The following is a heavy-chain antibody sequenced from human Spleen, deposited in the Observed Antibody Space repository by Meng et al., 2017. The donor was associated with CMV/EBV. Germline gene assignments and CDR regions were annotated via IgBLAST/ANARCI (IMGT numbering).Heavy chain of an antibody. CDR2: MNPDSGNT. J-gene: IGHJ5*02. CDR3: ARAGIVVVPAANFFSAPGFDP. Sequence: YDINWVRQATGQGLEWMGWMNPDSGNTDYAQKCQGRVTITRNTSISTAYMELSSLRSEDTAVYYCARAGIVVVPAANFFSAPGFDPWGQGTLVTVSS. V-gene: IGHV1-8*03. CDR1: YD. D-gene: IGHD2-2*01.